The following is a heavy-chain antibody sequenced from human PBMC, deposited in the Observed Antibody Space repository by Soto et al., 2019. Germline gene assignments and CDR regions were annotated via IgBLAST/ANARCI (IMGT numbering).Heavy chain of an antibody. CDR3: ARDPKWRTIAAAGGGWFDP. CDR2: IIPIFGTA. D-gene: IGHD6-13*01. V-gene: IGHV1-69*06. CDR1: GGTFSSYA. J-gene: IGHJ5*02. Sequence: SVKVCCRASGGTFSSYAISWGRQAPVQGLEWMGGIIPIFGTANYAQKFQGRVTITADKSTSTAYMELSSLRSEDTAAYYCARDPKWRTIAAAGGGWFDPWGQGTLVTVSS.